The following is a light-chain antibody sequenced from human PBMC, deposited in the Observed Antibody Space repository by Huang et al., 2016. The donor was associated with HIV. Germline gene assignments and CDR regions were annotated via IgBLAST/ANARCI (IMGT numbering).Light chain of an antibody. V-gene: IGKV3-11*01. CDR3: HQRSDWLYT. J-gene: IGKJ2*01. CDR1: QSVSSY. CDR2: DAS. Sequence: EIVLTQSPGTLSFSPGERATLSCRASQSVSSYLAWYQQKPGQAPRLLIYDASHRATGIPARFSGSGSGTDFTLTITSLEPEDFAVYYCHQRSDWLYTFGEGTKLEIK.